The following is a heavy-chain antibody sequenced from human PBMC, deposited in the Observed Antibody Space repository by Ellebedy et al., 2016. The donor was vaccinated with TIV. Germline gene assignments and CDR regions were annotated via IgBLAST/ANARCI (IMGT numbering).Heavy chain of an antibody. V-gene: IGHV5-51*01. J-gene: IGHJ6*04. Sequence: GESLKISCKVSGYSFTTYYIGWVRQMPGKGLEWMGIIYPGDSDTRYSPSFQGQVIISADKSISTAYLQWTSLKASDTAMYYCARHRSIAAAVRGVGYMDVWGKGTTVTVSS. CDR3: ARHRSIAAAVRGVGYMDV. D-gene: IGHD3-10*01. CDR1: GYSFTTYY. CDR2: IYPGDSDT.